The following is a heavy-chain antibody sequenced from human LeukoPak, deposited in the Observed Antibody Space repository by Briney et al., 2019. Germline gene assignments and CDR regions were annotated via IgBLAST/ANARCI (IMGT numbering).Heavy chain of an antibody. V-gene: IGHV3-30*02. CDR2: ISYDGSKK. J-gene: IGHJ5*02. CDR1: GFIFSISD. CDR3: SQGLLS. Sequence: GGSLRLSCAASGFIFSISDMHWDRQAAGKGLQWVAFISYDGSKKHCADSVQGRCTISRDNSKNTLSLQLNSLRPDDTAVFYCSQGLLSWGQGTLLTVAA.